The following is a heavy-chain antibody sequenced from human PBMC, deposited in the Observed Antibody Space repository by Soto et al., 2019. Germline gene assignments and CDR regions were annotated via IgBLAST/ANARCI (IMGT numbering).Heavy chain of an antibody. V-gene: IGHV3-23*01. CDR1: GFTFSSYA. Sequence: EVKLLESGGGLVQPGGSLRLSCAPSGFTFSSYAMSWVRQAPGKGLEWVSVISGSDGSTYYADSVKGRFTISRDNSKNTLFLQMNSLRGEDTAGYYCAKKAWLVSLDPPEFDPRGQGTLVTVSS. CDR3: AKKAWLVSLDPPEFDP. J-gene: IGHJ5*02. D-gene: IGHD3-16*01. CDR2: ISGSDGST.